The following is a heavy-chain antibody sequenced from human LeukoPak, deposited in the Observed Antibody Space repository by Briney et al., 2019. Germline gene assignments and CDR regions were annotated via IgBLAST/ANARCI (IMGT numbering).Heavy chain of an antibody. Sequence: GGSLRLSCAASRFTLSSYGIHWVRQAPGKGLEYVSGISSNGGRTYYANSVKGRFTISRDNSKNTLYLQMGGVRDEDMGVYYCARDLDGDLMYWGQGTLVTVSS. CDR3: ARDLDGDLMY. V-gene: IGHV3-64*01. J-gene: IGHJ4*02. CDR2: ISSNGGRT. D-gene: IGHD4-17*01. CDR1: RFTLSSYG.